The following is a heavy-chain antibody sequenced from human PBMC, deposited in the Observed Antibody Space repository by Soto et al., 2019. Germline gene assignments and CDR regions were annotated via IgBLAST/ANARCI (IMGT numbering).Heavy chain of an antibody. V-gene: IGHV3-23*01. J-gene: IGHJ4*02. CDR1: GFTFSSYA. CDR3: AKIGNWIAARPSGLYYFDY. Sequence: GGSLRLSCAASGFTFSSYAMSRVRQAPGKGLEWVSAISGSGGSTYYADSVKGRFTISRDNSKNTLYLQMNSLRAEDTAVYYCAKIGNWIAARPSGLYYFDYWGQGTLVTVSS. D-gene: IGHD6-6*01. CDR2: ISGSGGST.